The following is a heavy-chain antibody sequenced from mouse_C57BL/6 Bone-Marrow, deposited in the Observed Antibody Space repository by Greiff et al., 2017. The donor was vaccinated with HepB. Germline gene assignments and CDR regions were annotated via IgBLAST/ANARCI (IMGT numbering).Heavy chain of an antibody. Sequence: EVKLMESGGGLVKPGGSLKLSCAASGFTFSSYAMSWVRQTPEKRLEWVATISDGGSYTYYPDNVKGRFTISRDNAKNNLYLQMSHLKSEDTAMYYGARDDGYYWYFDVWGTGTTVTVSS. J-gene: IGHJ1*03. D-gene: IGHD2-3*01. CDR3: ARDDGYYWYFDV. CDR1: GFTFSSYA. V-gene: IGHV5-4*01. CDR2: ISDGGSYT.